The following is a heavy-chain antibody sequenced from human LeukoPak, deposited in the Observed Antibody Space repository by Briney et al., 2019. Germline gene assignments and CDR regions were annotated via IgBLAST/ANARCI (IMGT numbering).Heavy chain of an antibody. Sequence: GGSLRLSCAASGFTFSNYGMHWVRQAPGKGLEWLTVISHDGINKYYADSVEGRFTISRDNSRRRLYLQMNSLRPEDTAVYYCAKPPVSVLRGPRVFYHCMDVWGQGTSVTVS. J-gene: IGHJ6*02. CDR3: AKPPVSVLRGPRVFYHCMDV. V-gene: IGHV3-30*18. CDR2: ISHDGINK. CDR1: GFTFSNYG. D-gene: IGHD3-10*01.